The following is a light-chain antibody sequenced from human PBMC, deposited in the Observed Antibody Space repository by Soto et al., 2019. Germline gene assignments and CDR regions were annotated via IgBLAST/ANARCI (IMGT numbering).Light chain of an antibody. CDR3: SSYTSSNTVV. J-gene: IGLJ6*01. V-gene: IGLV2-14*03. Sequence: QSALTQPASVSGSPGQSITISCTGTSSDVGGYNYVSWYQQHPGKAPKLMISDVSNRHSGVSNRFSGSKSGNTASLSISGLQAEDEAEYSCSSYTSSNTVVFGTGTQLPVL. CDR2: DVS. CDR1: SSDVGGYNY.